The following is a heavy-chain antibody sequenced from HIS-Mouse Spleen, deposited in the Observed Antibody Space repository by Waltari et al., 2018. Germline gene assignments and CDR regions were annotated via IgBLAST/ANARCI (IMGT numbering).Heavy chain of an antibody. CDR2: INPNSGGT. D-gene: IGHD5-12*01. J-gene: IGHJ2*01. CDR3: ASKVSTRWYFDL. CDR1: GYTFTGYY. V-gene: IGHV1-2*02. Sequence: QVQLVQSGAEVKKPGASVKVSCKASGYTFTGYYMHWVRQDPGQGLEWMGWINPNSGGTNDAPKFQGRVTMTRDTSISTAYMELSRLRSDDTAVYYCASKVSTRWYFDLWGRGTLVTVSS.